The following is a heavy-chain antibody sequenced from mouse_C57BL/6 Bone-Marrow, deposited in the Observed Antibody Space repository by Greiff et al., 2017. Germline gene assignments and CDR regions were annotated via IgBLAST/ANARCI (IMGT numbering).Heavy chain of an antibody. V-gene: IGHV1-66*01. J-gene: IGHJ3*01. CDR3: ARGGAWFAY. CDR2: IYPGSGNT. Sequence: VKLMESGPELVKPGASVKISCKASGYSFTSYYIHWVKQRPGQGLEWIGWIYPGSGNTKYNEKFKGKATLTADTSSSKAYMQLSSLTSEDSAVYYCARGGAWFAYWGQGTLVTVSA. CDR1: GYSFTSYY.